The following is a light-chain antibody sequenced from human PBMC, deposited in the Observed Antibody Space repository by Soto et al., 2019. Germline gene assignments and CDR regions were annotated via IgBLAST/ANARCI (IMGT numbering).Light chain of an antibody. CDR1: QSVSSY. CDR3: QQCCEWAR. CDR2: DAS. J-gene: IGKJ3*01. Sequence: EIALTLNPATLSLSPGERATLSCRASQSVSSYFAWYQQKPGQAPRLLIFDASNRATGIPASFSGSGSGTDFTLSFCRLEPEDEAVSYGQQCCEWARLGP. V-gene: IGKV3-11*01.